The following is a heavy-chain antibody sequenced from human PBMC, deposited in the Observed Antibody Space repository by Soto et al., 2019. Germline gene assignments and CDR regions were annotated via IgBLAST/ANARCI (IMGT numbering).Heavy chain of an antibody. V-gene: IGHV4-31*03. CDR1: DGSVSMGGFY. CDR2: IYYSGNI. Sequence: TPALTCSVSDGSVSMGGFYWSWIRQHPGKGLEWIGCIYYSGNIHYNPSLKSRVTISIDTSKNQFSLQLSSVTAADTAVYYCAREGYCSGGTCNSFPWFDSWGQGTLVTVS. CDR3: AREGYCSGGTCNSFPWFDS. D-gene: IGHD2-15*01. J-gene: IGHJ5*01.